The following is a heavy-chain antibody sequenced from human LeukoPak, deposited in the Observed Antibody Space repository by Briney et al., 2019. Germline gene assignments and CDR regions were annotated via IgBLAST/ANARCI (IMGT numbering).Heavy chain of an antibody. D-gene: IGHD3-22*01. J-gene: IGHJ3*02. CDR2: IRYDGSKT. CDR1: GFTLRSYA. CDR3: ASTYYFDSSGLDAFDI. Sequence: GGSLRLSCAASGFTLRSYAMHWVRQAPGKGLEWVAVIRYDGSKTDYSDSVKGRFTVSRDNSKNTLYLQMNSLRAEDTAVYYCASTYYFDSSGLDAFDIWSQGTMVTVSA. V-gene: IGHV3-33*01.